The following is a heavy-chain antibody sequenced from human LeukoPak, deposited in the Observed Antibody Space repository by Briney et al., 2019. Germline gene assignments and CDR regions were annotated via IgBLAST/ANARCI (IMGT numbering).Heavy chain of an antibody. V-gene: IGHV3-48*03. J-gene: IGHJ4*02. CDR3: ARGIDY. CDR1: GFTFSSYE. Sequence: PGGSLRLSCAASGFTFSSYEMNWVRQAPGKGLEWVSYISNSGNTIYYAGSVKGRFTISRDSAKNSLYLQMNSLRAEDTAVYYCARGIDYWGRGTLVTVSS. CDR2: ISNSGNTI.